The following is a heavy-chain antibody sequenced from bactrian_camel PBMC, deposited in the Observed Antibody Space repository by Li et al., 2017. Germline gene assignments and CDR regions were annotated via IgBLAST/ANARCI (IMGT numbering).Heavy chain of an antibody. CDR3: ITYEFAS. J-gene: IGHJ6*01. CDR2: ISTAGNTT. V-gene: IGHV3S19*01. D-gene: IGHD7*01. Sequence: DAQLVESGGTLVQPGGSLRLSCVGSGFTFGSYWMYWVRQAPGKGLELVSRISTAGNTTYYADSVKGRFTISRDNAKNTVYLSMISLKPEDAAVYFCITYEFASWGQGTQVTVS. CDR1: GFTFGSYW.